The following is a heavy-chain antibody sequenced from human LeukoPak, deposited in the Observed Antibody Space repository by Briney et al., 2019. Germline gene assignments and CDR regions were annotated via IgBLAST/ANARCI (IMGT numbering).Heavy chain of an antibody. J-gene: IGHJ4*02. CDR3: ARGNYSSGWWGGTDY. D-gene: IGHD6-19*01. CDR2: MHYSGST. CDR1: GGSIAKNGYY. Sequence: SEPLSLTCSVSGGSIAKNGYYWGWVHQSPEAGLEWIGSMHYSGSTYYNPSLKSRVTISVDTSKNQFSLKLSSVTAADTAVYYCARGNYSSGWWGGTDYWGQGTLVTVSS. V-gene: IGHV4-39*07.